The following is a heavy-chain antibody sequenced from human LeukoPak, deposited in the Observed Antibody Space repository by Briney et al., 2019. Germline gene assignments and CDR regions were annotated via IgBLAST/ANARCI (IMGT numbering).Heavy chain of an antibody. Sequence: PSETLSLTCTVSGGSISSYYRSWIRQPPGKGLEWIGYIYYSGSTNYNPSLKSRVTISVDTSKNQFSLKLSSVTAADTAVYYCARDGSGFGEVDYWGQGTLVTVSS. V-gene: IGHV4-59*01. CDR1: GGSISSYY. CDR3: ARDGSGFGEVDY. J-gene: IGHJ4*02. D-gene: IGHD3-10*01. CDR2: IYYSGST.